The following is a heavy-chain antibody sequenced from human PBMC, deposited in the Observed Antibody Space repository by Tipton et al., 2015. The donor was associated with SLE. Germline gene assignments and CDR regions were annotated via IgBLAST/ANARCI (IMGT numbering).Heavy chain of an antibody. CDR3: ATQTGDLYYYYYMDV. Sequence: TLSLTCAVSGVSISSSNWWSWVRQVPGKGLEWIGEIHHSGTTYYNPSLESRVTISVDKSNNHFSLRLNSVTAADTAVYYCATQTGDLYYYYYMDVWGKGTTVTVSS. D-gene: IGHD7-27*01. V-gene: IGHV4-4*02. J-gene: IGHJ6*03. CDR1: GVSISSSNW. CDR2: IHHSGTT.